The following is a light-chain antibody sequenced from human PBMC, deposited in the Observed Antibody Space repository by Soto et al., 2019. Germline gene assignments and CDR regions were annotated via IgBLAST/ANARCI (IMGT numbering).Light chain of an antibody. CDR2: DVS. Sequence: QSALTQPASVSGSPGQSITISCTGTSSDVGGYNYVSWYQQHPGKAPKLMIDDVSNRPSGVSNRFSGSKSGNTASLTISGLQAEDEADYYCSSYTSSSTRVVFGGGTKVTVL. J-gene: IGLJ2*01. CDR1: SSDVGGYNY. V-gene: IGLV2-14*01. CDR3: SSYTSSSTRVV.